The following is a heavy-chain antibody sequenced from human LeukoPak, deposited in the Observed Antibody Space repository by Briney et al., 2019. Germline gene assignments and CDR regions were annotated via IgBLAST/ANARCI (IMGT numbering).Heavy chain of an antibody. Sequence: PGGSLRLSCAASGFTLSSYEMNWVRQAPGKGLEWVSYISSSGSTIYYADSVKGRFTISRDNAKNSLYLQMNSLRAEDTAVYYCARDQSYYGSGNFGYYYYYMDVWGKGTTVTVSS. D-gene: IGHD3-10*01. V-gene: IGHV3-48*03. CDR2: ISSSGSTI. CDR1: GFTLSSYE. J-gene: IGHJ6*03. CDR3: ARDQSYYGSGNFGYYYYYMDV.